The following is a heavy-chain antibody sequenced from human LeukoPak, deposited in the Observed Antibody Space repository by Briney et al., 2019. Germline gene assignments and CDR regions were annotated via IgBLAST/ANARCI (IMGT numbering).Heavy chain of an antibody. Sequence: GGSLRLSCAASGFTFSSYSMNWVRQAPGKGLEWVSSISSSSSYIYYADSVKGRFTISRDNAKNSLYLQMNSLRAEDTAVYYCAREVPPPIVVVPGDYYYGMDVWGKGTTVTVSS. CDR1: GFTFSSYS. J-gene: IGHJ6*04. D-gene: IGHD2-2*01. CDR2: ISSSSSYI. CDR3: AREVPPPIVVVPGDYYYGMDV. V-gene: IGHV3-21*01.